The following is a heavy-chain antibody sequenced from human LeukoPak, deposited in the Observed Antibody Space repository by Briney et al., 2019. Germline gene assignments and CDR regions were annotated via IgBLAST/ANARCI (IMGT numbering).Heavy chain of an antibody. Sequence: GGSLSLFCTPSGFTFNSYEMCWVRQAPGKGVEWVATISNDGDNRNYADSERGQFTVTKDNSKTTLYLQMDSLRGEETAVYYCTRNSHGLAYWRQGTLVTVSS. CDR2: ISNDGDNR. CDR3: TRNSHGLAY. J-gene: IGHJ4*02. V-gene: IGHV3-30*04. D-gene: IGHD3-3*02. CDR1: GFTFNSYE.